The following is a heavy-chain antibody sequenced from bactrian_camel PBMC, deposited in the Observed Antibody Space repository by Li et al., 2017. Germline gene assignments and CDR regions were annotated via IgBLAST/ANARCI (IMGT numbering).Heavy chain of an antibody. Sequence: QLVESGGGSVQAGESLRLSCVVSGYRYSTYCMGWFRQAPGREREGVAVIDKDGDTGYAHSVKGGFTVSRDNAKNILYLQMNNLKTEDTAMYYCAAKEGSGGYWGHGTQVTVS. V-gene: IGHV3S6*01. D-gene: IGHD2*01. CDR1: GYRYSTYC. CDR3: AAKEGSGGY. J-gene: IGHJ6*01. CDR2: IDKDGDT.